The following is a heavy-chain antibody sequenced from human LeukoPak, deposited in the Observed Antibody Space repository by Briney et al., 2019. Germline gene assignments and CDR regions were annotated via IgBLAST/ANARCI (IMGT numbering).Heavy chain of an antibody. CDR2: ISGSGGST. CDR1: GFTFSSYA. V-gene: IGHV3-23*01. Sequence: GGSLRLSCAASGFTFSSYAMSWVRQAPGKGLEWVSAISGSGGSTYYADSVKGRFTISRDNSKNTLYLQMNSLRAEDTAVYYCAKVSSRWIRLWPFNYGGQGPLVTVSS. D-gene: IGHD5-18*01. CDR3: AKVSSRWIRLWPFNY. J-gene: IGHJ4*02.